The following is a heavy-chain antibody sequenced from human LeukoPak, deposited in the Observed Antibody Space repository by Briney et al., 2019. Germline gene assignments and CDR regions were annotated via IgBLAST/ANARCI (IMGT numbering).Heavy chain of an antibody. CDR3: ARVKYSSSPLRDYYYGMDV. V-gene: IGHV3-23*01. D-gene: IGHD6-6*01. CDR1: GVTLSNYA. Sequence: PGGSLRLSCVASGVTLSNYAMSWARQAPGKGLEWVSGISSSGSGGSTYYADSVKGRFTISRDNSKNTLYLQMNSLRAEDTAVYYCARVKYSSSPLRDYYYGMDVWGQGTTVTVSS. J-gene: IGHJ6*02. CDR2: ISSSGSGGST.